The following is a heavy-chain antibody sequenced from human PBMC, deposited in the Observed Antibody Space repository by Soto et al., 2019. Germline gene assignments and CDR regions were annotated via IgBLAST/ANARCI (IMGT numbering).Heavy chain of an antibody. D-gene: IGHD1-26*01. Sequence: PSETLSLTSAVYGGSFTGNYRSWIRQPPGKGLEWIGEVNDSGSTNFNPSLKSRVTISVDTSKKQFTLKLTSVTAADTAVYYCATDSATSYFGMDVWGHGTTVTVSS. CDR2: VNDSGST. CDR3: ATDSATSYFGMDV. J-gene: IGHJ6*02. V-gene: IGHV4-34*01. CDR1: GGSFTGNY.